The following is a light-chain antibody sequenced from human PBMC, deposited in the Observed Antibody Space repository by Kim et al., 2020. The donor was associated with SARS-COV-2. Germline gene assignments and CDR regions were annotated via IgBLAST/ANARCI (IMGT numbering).Light chain of an antibody. CDR3: QSYDSSLSGSYV. CDR1: SSNIGAGYD. J-gene: IGLJ1*01. Sequence: RVTISCTGGSSNIGAGYDVLWYQQLPGTAPNLLINGNGNRPSGVPDRFSGSKSGTSASLAITGLQAEDEADYYCQSYDSSLSGSYVFGTGTKVTVL. CDR2: GNG. V-gene: IGLV1-40*01.